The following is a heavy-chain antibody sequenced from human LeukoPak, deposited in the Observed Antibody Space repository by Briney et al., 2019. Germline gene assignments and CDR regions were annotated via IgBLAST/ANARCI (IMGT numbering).Heavy chain of an antibody. CDR2: IIPIFGTA. CDR1: GGTFSSYA. D-gene: IGHD2-2*03. J-gene: IGHJ6*02. Sequence: ASVRVSCKASGGTFSSYAISWVRQAPGQGLEWVGGIIPIFGTANYAQKFQGRVTITADKSTSTAYMELSSLRSEDTAVYYCARAPGGYCSSTSCPPFHYGMDVWGQGATVTVSS. V-gene: IGHV1-69*06. CDR3: ARAPGGYCSSTSCPPFHYGMDV.